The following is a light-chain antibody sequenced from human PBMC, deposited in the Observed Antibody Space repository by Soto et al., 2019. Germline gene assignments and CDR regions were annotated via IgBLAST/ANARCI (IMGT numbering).Light chain of an antibody. Sequence: QSVLTQPASVSGSPGQSITISCTGTSSDVGGYDFVSWYQHRPGKAPKLIIYDVNNRPSGLSNRFSGSKSGNTASLTISGLQTEDEADYYCSSYTSSHTRVFGTGTKVTV. CDR1: SSDVGGYDF. CDR2: DVN. J-gene: IGLJ1*01. CDR3: SSYTSSHTRV. V-gene: IGLV2-14*01.